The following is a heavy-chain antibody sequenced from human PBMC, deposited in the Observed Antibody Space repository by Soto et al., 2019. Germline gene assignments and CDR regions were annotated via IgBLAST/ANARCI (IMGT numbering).Heavy chain of an antibody. CDR1: GGSISSSSYY. CDR3: ARVIIGDYGEGVDY. Sequence: SETLSLTCTVSGGSISSSSYYWGWIRQPPGKGLEWIGSIYYSGSTYYNPSLKSRVTISVDTSKNQFSLKLSSVTAADTAVYYCARVIIGDYGEGVDYWGQGTLVTVSS. D-gene: IGHD4-17*01. CDR2: IYYSGST. V-gene: IGHV4-39*01. J-gene: IGHJ4*02.